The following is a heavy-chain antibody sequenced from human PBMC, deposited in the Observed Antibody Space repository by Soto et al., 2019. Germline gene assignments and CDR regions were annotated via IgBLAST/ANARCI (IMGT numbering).Heavy chain of an antibody. CDR1: GYTFTSYG. D-gene: IGHD3-3*01. Sequence: ASVKVSCKASGYTFTSYGISWVRQAPGQGLEWMGWISAYNGNTNYAQKLQGRVTMTTDTSTSTAYMELRSLRSDDTAVYYCASGRGYDFWSGYSDYWGHGTLVTAPQ. CDR2: ISAYNGNT. J-gene: IGHJ4*01. V-gene: IGHV1-18*01. CDR3: ASGRGYDFWSGYSDY.